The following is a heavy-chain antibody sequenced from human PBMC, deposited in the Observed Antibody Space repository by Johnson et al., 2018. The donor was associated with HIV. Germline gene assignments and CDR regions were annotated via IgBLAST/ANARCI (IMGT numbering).Heavy chain of an antibody. V-gene: IGHV3-30*03. CDR1: GFTFSDYY. D-gene: IGHD2-15*01. CDR2: ISYDGSNK. CDR3: ARDLVVVVAASKGNAFDF. J-gene: IGHJ3*01. Sequence: VQLLESGGGLVKPGGSLRLSCTASGFTFSDYYMNWIRQAPGKGLEWVAFISYDGSNKYYADSVKGRFTISRDNSKNTLYLQMNSLRAEDTALYYCARDLVVVVAASKGNAFDFWGQGTMVTVSS.